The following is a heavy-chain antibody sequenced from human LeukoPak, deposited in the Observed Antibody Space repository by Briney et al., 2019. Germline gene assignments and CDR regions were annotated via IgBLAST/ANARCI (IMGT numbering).Heavy chain of an antibody. CDR3: AKGLTGGPLGGDAFDI. Sequence: PGGSLRLSCAASGFTFSSYAMSWVRQAPGKGLEWVSAISGSGGSTYYADSVKGRFTISRDNSKNTLYLQMNSLRAEDTAVYYCAKGLTGGPLGGDAFDIWGQGTMVTVSS. J-gene: IGHJ3*02. CDR2: ISGSGGST. V-gene: IGHV3-23*01. D-gene: IGHD7-27*01. CDR1: GFTFSSYA.